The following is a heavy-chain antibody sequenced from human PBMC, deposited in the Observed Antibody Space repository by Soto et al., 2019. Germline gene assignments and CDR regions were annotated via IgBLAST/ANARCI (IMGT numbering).Heavy chain of an antibody. CDR3: AMLGGWSGGSSGMDV. D-gene: IGHD6-19*01. Sequence: EVQLVESGGGLVQPGGSLRLSCAASGLIFSDYHMDWVRQAPGKGLDWVGRIRRKANSYTTEYAASVKGRFTISRDDSKNSLYLQMNSLKSEDTAVYYCAMLGGWSGGSSGMDVWGQGTTVIVSS. J-gene: IGHJ6*02. V-gene: IGHV3-72*01. CDR2: IRRKANSYTT. CDR1: GLIFSDYH.